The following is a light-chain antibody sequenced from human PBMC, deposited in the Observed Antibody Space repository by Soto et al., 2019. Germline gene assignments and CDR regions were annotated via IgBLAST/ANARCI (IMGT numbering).Light chain of an antibody. Sequence: EILFTQSPATLSLSPWERATLSFRASQSVSSYLAWYQQKPGQAPRLLIYDTSIRATGIPARLSGSGSGTDFTLTISSLETQDFAVYYCQQRNSWPPTFTFGHGTRLEIK. CDR1: QSVSSY. CDR2: DTS. CDR3: QQRNSWPPTFT. V-gene: IGKV3-11*01. J-gene: IGKJ5*01.